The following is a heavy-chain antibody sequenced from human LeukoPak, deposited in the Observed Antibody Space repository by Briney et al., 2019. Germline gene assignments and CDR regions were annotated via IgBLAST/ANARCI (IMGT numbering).Heavy chain of an antibody. Sequence: SETLSLTCTVSGGSISSGDYYWSWIRQPPGKGLEWIGYIYYSGSTHYNPSLKSRVTISVDTSKNQFSLKLSSVTAADTAVYYCARVATMTVVPSDYYYGMDVWGQGTTVTVSS. J-gene: IGHJ6*02. CDR2: IYYSGST. CDR1: GGSISSGDYY. D-gene: IGHD3-22*01. V-gene: IGHV4-30-4*01. CDR3: ARVATMTVVPSDYYYGMDV.